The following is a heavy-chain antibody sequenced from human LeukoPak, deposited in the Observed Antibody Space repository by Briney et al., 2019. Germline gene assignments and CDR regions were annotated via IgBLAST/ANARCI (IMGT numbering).Heavy chain of an antibody. D-gene: IGHD2-8*01. CDR3: ARLYYYYGMDV. CDR1: GGSISSSSYY. Sequence: SETLSLTCTVSGGSISSSSYYRGWIRQPPGKELEWIGSIYYSGSTYYNPSLKSRVTISVDTSKNQFSLKLSSVTAADTAVYYCARLYYYYGMDVWGQGTTVTVSS. CDR2: IYYSGST. J-gene: IGHJ6*02. V-gene: IGHV4-39*01.